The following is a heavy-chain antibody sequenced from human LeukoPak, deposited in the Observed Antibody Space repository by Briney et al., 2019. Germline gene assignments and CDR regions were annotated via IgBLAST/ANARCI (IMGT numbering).Heavy chain of an antibody. CDR3: ASLGGGDSYYFDY. V-gene: IGHV4-59*01. Sequence: SETLSLTCTVSGGSISSYYWIWIRQPPGKGLEGIGYIFYSGSTNYNPSLKSRVTISVDTSKNQFSLKLSPVTAADTAVYYCASLGGGDSYYFDYWGQGTLVTVSS. CDR2: IFYSGST. J-gene: IGHJ4*02. CDR1: GGSISSYY. D-gene: IGHD2-21*02.